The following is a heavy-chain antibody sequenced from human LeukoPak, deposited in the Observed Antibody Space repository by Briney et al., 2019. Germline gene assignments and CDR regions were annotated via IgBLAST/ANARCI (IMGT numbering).Heavy chain of an antibody. CDR1: GGSISSGGYS. V-gene: IGHV4-30-2*01. CDR2: IYHSGST. Sequence: PSQTLSLTCAVSGGSISSGGYSWSWIRQPPGKGLEWIGYIYHSGSTYYNPSLKSRVTISVDRSKNQFSLKLSSVTAADTAVYYCARVPHYDSSGYYGYWGQGTLVTVSS. J-gene: IGHJ4*02. CDR3: ARVPHYDSSGYYGY. D-gene: IGHD3-22*01.